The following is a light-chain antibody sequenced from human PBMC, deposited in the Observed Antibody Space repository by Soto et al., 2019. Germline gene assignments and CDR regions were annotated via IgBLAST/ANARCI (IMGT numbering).Light chain of an antibody. CDR3: QSYDSSLSGSV. Sequence: QLVLTQPPSVSGAPGQRVTISCTGSRSNIGAGYDVHWYQQLPGTAPKLLIYGNSNRPSGVPDRLSGSKSGTSASLAITGLQAEDEADYYCQSYDSSLSGSVFGGGTKVTVL. CDR1: RSNIGAGYD. V-gene: IGLV1-40*01. CDR2: GNS. J-gene: IGLJ2*01.